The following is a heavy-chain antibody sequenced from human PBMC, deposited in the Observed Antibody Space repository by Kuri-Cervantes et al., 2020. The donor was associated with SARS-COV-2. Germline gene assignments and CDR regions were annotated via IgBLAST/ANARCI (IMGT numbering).Heavy chain of an antibody. Sequence: ESLKISCTVSGGSISSSSYYWGWIRQPPGKGLEWIGSIYYSGSTYYNPSLKSRVTISVDTSKNQFSLKLSSVTAADTAVYYCASPGYSKGWPFDYWGQGTLVTVSS. CDR2: IYYSGST. J-gene: IGHJ4*02. D-gene: IGHD4-11*01. CDR3: ASPGYSKGWPFDY. V-gene: IGHV4-39*01. CDR1: GGSISSSSYY.